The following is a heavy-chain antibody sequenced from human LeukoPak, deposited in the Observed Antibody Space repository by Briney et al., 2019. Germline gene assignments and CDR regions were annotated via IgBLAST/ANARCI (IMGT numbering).Heavy chain of an antibody. J-gene: IGHJ4*02. CDR2: INPSGGST. V-gene: IGHV1-46*01. CDR3: ARAAIHPWLMGY. D-gene: IGHD6-19*01. CDR1: GYTFTSYY. Sequence: GASVKVSCKASGYTFTSYYMHWVRQAPGQGLEWMGIINPSGGSTSYAQKFQGRVTITRDTSTSTVYMELSSLRSEDTAVYYCARAAIHPWLMGYWGQGTLVTVSS.